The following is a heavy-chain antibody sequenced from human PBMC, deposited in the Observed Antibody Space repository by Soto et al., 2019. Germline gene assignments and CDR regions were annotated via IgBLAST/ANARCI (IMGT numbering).Heavy chain of an antibody. V-gene: IGHV3-23*01. CDR1: GFTFSSYA. CDR2: ITGSGGGT. J-gene: IGHJ4*02. D-gene: IGHD5-18*01. CDR3: SRWYGYGDW. Sequence: GGSLRLSCAASGFTFSSYAMAWVRQAPGKGLEWVSAITGSGGGTYYADSVKGRFAISRDNSENTLYLQMNSLRVADTAVYYCSRWYGYGDWWAQGTLVTVSS.